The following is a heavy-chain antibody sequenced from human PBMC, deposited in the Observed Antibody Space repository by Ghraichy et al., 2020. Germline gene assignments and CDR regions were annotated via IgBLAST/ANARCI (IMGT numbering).Heavy chain of an antibody. V-gene: IGHV4-34*01. D-gene: IGHD2-8*01. CDR3: ARGEIGDCTNGVDCRWFDP. CDR2: INHSGST. J-gene: IGHJ5*02. CDR1: GGSFSGYY. Sequence: SETLSLTCAVYGGSFSGYYWSWIRQPPGKGLEWIGEINHSGSTNYNPSLKSRVTISVDTSKNQFSLKLSSVTAADTAVYYCARGEIGDCTNGVDCRWFDPWGQGTLVTVSS.